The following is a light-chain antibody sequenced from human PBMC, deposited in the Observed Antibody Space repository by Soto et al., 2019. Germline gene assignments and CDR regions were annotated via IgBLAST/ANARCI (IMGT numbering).Light chain of an antibody. J-gene: IGLJ1*01. CDR2: EVS. V-gene: IGLV2-8*01. Sequence: QSALTQPPSASGSPGQSVTISCTGTSSDVGGYNYVSWYQQHPGKAPKLMIYEVSKRPSGVPDRFSGSKSGNTASLTVSGLQAEDEADYYCISYAGSNLLYVFGTGTKATVL. CDR1: SSDVGGYNY. CDR3: ISYAGSNLLYV.